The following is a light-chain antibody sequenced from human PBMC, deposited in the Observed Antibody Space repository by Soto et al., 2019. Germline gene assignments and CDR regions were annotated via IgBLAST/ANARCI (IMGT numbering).Light chain of an antibody. CDR2: EVS. Sequence: QSVLTPPASVSGSLGQSITISCTGTSSDIGGYKYVSWYQQHPGKAPKLIIFEVSNRPSGVSDRFSGSNSGNTASLTISGLQAEDEADYYCTSYSSYRVLVFGGGTKLTVL. CDR1: SSDIGGYKY. J-gene: IGLJ3*02. V-gene: IGLV2-14*01. CDR3: TSYSSYRVLV.